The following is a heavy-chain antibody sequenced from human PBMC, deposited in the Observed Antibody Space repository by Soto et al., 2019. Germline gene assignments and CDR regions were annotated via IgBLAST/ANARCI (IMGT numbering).Heavy chain of an antibody. CDR1: GGTFSSYA. Sequence: SVKVSCKASGGTFSSYAISWVRQAPGQGLEWMGGIIPIFGTANYAQKFQGRVTITADEYTSTAYMELGSLRSENTAVSYCARDAHYYDSSGSQTPLDYRGQGTRGAASS. J-gene: IGHJ4*02. CDR2: IIPIFGTA. D-gene: IGHD3-22*01. V-gene: IGHV1-69*13. CDR3: ARDAHYYDSSGSQTPLDY.